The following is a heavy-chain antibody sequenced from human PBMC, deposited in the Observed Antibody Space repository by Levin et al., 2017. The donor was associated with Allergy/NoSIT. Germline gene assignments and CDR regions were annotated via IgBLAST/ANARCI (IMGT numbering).Heavy chain of an antibody. V-gene: IGHV4-59*01. CDR3: ARVVTMVQGADHNWFDP. CDR1: GGSISSYY. CDR2: IYYSGST. J-gene: IGHJ5*02. Sequence: SETLSLTCTVSGGSISSYYWSWIRQPPGKGLEWIGYIYYSGSTNYNPSLKSRVTISVDTSKNQFSLKLSSVTAADTAVYYCARVVTMVQGADHNWFDPWGQGTLVTVSS. D-gene: IGHD3-10*01.